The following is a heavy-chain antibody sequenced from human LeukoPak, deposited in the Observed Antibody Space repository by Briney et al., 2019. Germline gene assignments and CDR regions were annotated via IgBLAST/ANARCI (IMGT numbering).Heavy chain of an antibody. J-gene: IGHJ4*02. D-gene: IGHD6-13*01. V-gene: IGHV3-7*01. CDR2: IKQDGSEK. Sequence: GGSLRLSCAASGFTFSSYWMSRVRQAPGKGLEWVADIKQDGSEKYYVDSVKGRFTISRDNAKNSLYLQMNSLRAEDTAVYYCARDGAAAAARLNYFDYWGQGTLVTVSS. CDR3: ARDGAAAAARLNYFDY. CDR1: GFTFSSYW.